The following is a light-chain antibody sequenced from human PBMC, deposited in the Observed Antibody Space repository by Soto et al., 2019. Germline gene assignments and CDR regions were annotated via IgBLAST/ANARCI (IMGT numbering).Light chain of an antibody. CDR3: QQSYSSPRT. J-gene: IGKJ3*01. CDR1: QSIITY. Sequence: DIQMTQSPSSLSASVGDRVTITCRASQSIITYLSWYQQKPGKAPKLLIYAASSLQSGVPSTFSGSGSGTDFTLTISSLQPEDFASYYCQQSYSSPRTFGPGTKVDIK. V-gene: IGKV1-39*01. CDR2: AAS.